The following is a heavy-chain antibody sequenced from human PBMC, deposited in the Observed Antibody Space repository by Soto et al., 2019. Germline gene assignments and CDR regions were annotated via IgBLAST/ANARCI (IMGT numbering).Heavy chain of an antibody. Sequence: QVQLQESGPGLVKPSQTLSLTCTVSGGSISSGDYYWSWIRQPPGKGLEWIGYIYYSRSTYYNPSHKSRVTISVDTSKNQFSLKLSSVTAADTAVYYCARDRGIAAAGTSVGNWFDPWGQGTLVTVSS. D-gene: IGHD6-13*01. CDR3: ARDRGIAAAGTSVGNWFDP. V-gene: IGHV4-30-4*01. CDR2: IYYSRST. CDR1: GGSISSGDYY. J-gene: IGHJ5*02.